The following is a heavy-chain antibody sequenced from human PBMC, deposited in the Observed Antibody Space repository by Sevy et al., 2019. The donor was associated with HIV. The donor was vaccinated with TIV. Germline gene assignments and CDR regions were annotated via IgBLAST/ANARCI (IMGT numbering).Heavy chain of an antibody. D-gene: IGHD2-21*02. CDR1: GGSISSGDYY. J-gene: IGHJ4*02. V-gene: IGHV4-30-4*01. CDR3: AREGDCGGDCYSSY. Sequence: SETLSLTCTVSGGSISSGDYYWSWIRQPPGKGLEWSGYIYYSGSTYYNPSLKSRVTISVDTSKNQFSLKLSSVTAADTAVYYCAREGDCGGDCYSSYWGQGTLVTVSS. CDR2: IYYSGST.